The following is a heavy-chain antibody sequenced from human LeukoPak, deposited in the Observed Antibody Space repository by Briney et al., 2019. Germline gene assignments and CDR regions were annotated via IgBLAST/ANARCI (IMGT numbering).Heavy chain of an antibody. CDR2: IYYRGST. CDR1: GGPISSSNYY. V-gene: IGHV4-39*01. D-gene: IGHD1-26*01. J-gene: IGHJ4*02. CDR3: ATEWEQLIRTGNFDY. Sequence: PSETLSLTCTVSGGPISSSNYYWGWIRQPPGKGLEWIGRIYYRGSTYYNLSLKSRVTISVDTSKNQFSLTLNSVTAADTAVYYCATEWEQLIRTGNFDYWGQGTLVTVSS.